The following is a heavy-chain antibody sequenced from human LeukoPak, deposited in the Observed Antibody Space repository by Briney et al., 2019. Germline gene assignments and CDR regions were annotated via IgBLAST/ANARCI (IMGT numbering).Heavy chain of an antibody. CDR2: ISSSSSYI. J-gene: IGHJ5*02. V-gene: IGHV3-21*01. CDR1: GFTFSSYS. CDR3: AITPYYDFWSGYS. D-gene: IGHD3-3*01. Sequence: GVLRLSCAASGFTFSSYSMNWVRQAPGKGLEWVSSISSSSSYIYYAASVKGRFTIFRDNAKNSLYLQMNSLRAEDTAVYYCAITPYYDFWSGYSWGQGTLVTVSS.